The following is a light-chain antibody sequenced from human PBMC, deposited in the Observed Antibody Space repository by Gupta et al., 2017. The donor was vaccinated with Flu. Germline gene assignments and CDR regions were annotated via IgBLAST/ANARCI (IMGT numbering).Light chain of an antibody. CDR2: DDV. J-gene: IGLJ1*01. Sequence: GKTCTSTGGGQDIESKSVDWYQQKPGQAPVLVVYDDVERPSGSPVRLSGSNSGDTATLTISGVVGGDEAEYCCQVWESSIDNWVFGAGTKFTLL. V-gene: IGLV3-21*03. CDR3: QVWESSIDNWV. CDR1: DIESKS.